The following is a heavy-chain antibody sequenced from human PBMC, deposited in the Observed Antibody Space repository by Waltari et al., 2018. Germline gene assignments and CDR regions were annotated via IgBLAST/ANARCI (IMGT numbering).Heavy chain of an antibody. J-gene: IGHJ5*02. D-gene: IGHD3-3*01. CDR3: ARDLSLFNDFWSGYSWFDP. Sequence: QVQLQESGPGLVKPSETLSLTCTVSGGSISSYYWSWIRQPAGKGLEWIGRIYTSGSTTTTPSLKSRVTRSVDTSKNQFSLKLSSVTAADTAVYYCARDLSLFNDFWSGYSWFDPWGQGTLVTVSS. V-gene: IGHV4-4*07. CDR1: GGSISSYY. CDR2: IYTSGST.